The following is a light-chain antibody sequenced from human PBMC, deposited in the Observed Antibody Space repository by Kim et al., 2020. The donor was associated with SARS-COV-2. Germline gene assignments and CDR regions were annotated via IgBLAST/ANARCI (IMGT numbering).Light chain of an antibody. CDR2: GRN. V-gene: IGLV3-19*01. CDR1: SLRSSY. J-gene: IGLJ2*01. CDR3: NSRDSSGNHVI. Sequence: SSELTQDPAASVALGQTVRITCQGDSLRSSYATWYQQRPGQAPILVIYGRNKRPSGIPDRFSASTSGNTASLTITGAQAEDEADYYCNSRDSSGNHVIFGGGTKVTVL.